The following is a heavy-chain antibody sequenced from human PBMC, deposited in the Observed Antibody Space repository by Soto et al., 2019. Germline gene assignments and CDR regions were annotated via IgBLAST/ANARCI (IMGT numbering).Heavy chain of an antibody. Sequence: GGSLRLSCAVSGFTFSSFAMSWVRQAPGKGPEWVSVISGSAGTTYYADSVKGRFTISRDNSKNTLYLQMNSLTAEDTAVYYCAKDIKRFDYWGQGTLVTVSS. CDR3: AKDIKRFDY. CDR2: ISGSAGTT. V-gene: IGHV3-23*01. CDR1: GFTFSSFA. D-gene: IGHD3-10*01. J-gene: IGHJ4*02.